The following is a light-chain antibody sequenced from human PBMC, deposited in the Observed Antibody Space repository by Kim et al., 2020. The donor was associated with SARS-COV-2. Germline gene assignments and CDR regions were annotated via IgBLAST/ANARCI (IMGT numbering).Light chain of an antibody. CDR1: QGITNS. J-gene: IGKJ1*01. CDR2: AAS. CDR3: QKYNSAPWT. V-gene: IGKV1-27*01. Sequence: VSVGDRVTITCRASQGITNSLAWYQQKPGKFPQLLIYAASTLQSGVPSRFSGSGSGTDFTLTISSLQPQDVATYYCQKYNSAPWTFGQGTKVEIK.